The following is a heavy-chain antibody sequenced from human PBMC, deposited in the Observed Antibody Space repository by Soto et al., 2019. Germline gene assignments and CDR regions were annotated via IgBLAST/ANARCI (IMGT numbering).Heavy chain of an antibody. V-gene: IGHV3-13*01. D-gene: IGHD1-26*01. CDR1: VFTFSSYD. CDR2: IGTAGDT. CDR3: ARGGSFYSGSFRNLFET. J-gene: IGHJ6*01. Sequence: PVGSLRLSCASSVFTFSSYDMHCVRQSTGKCLECVSAIGTAGDTYYPGSVKGRFTISRENAKNSLYLQMNSMRAGYTAVYYCARGGSFYSGSFRNLFETWGQGTRVMVSS.